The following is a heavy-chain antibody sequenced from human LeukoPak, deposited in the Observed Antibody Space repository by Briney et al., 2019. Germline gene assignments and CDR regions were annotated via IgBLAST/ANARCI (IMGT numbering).Heavy chain of an antibody. Sequence: GALRLSCAASGFTFSSYAMHWVRQAPGKGLEWVAVISYDGSNKYYADSVKGRFTISRDNSKNTLYLQMNSLRAEDTAVYYCARVLLSYYYDSSGYYIDYWGQGTLVTVSS. CDR1: GFTFSSYA. D-gene: IGHD3-22*01. V-gene: IGHV3-30-3*01. J-gene: IGHJ4*02. CDR3: ARVLLSYYYDSSGYYIDY. CDR2: ISYDGSNK.